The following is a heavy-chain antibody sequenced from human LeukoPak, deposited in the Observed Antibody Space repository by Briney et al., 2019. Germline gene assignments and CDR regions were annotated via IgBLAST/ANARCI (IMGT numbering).Heavy chain of an antibody. CDR2: IYYSGST. D-gene: IGHD3-22*01. CDR1: GGSISSSSYY. CDR3: ARHYYDSSGYRRDYYFDY. V-gene: IGHV4-39*01. J-gene: IGHJ4*02. Sequence: SETLSLTCTVSGGSISSSSYYWGWLRQPPGKGLEWIVSIYYSGSTYYHPSRKSRFTISVYTTKNAFSLKLSSVTAADTAVYYCARHYYDSSGYRRDYYFDYWGQGTLVTVSS.